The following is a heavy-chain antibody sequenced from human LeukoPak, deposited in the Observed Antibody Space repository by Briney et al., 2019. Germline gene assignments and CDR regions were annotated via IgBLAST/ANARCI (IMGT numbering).Heavy chain of an antibody. Sequence: HPSETLSLTCAVSGVSISGSYYYWGWIRQAPGKGLEWVSVIYSGGSTYYADSVKGRFTISRDSSKNTLYLQMNSLRAEDTAVYYCAGSTWMVTLDYWGQGTLVTVSS. J-gene: IGHJ4*02. CDR1: GVSISGSYYY. V-gene: IGHV3-66*01. D-gene: IGHD5-18*01. CDR3: AGSTWMVTLDY. CDR2: IYSGGST.